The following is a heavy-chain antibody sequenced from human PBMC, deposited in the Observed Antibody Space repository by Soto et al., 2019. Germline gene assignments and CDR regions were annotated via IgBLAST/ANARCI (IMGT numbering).Heavy chain of an antibody. CDR2: ISYDGSNK. CDR3: AYSGYDSDAFDI. D-gene: IGHD5-12*01. CDR1: GFTFSSYG. V-gene: IGHV3-30*03. J-gene: IGHJ3*02. Sequence: QVQLVESGGGVVQPGRSLRLSCAASGFTFSSYGMHWVRQAPGKGLEWVAVISYDGSNKYYADSVKGRFTISRDNYMDTLFLQMNSLRAEDTALYYCAYSGYDSDAFDIWGQGTMVTVSS.